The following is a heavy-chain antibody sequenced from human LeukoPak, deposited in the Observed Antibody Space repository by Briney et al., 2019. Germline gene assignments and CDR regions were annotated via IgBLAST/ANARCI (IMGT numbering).Heavy chain of an antibody. V-gene: IGHV3-53*01. CDR2: IYAGGST. Sequence: GGSLRHSCAASGFTVSSDHMSWVRQARGKGLEWVSVIYAGGSTYYADSVKGRFTISRDNFKNTLFLQMNSLRAEDTAVYYCARVWELSFDYWGQGALVTVSS. CDR3: ARVWELSFDY. D-gene: IGHD1-26*01. J-gene: IGHJ4*02. CDR1: GFTVSSDH.